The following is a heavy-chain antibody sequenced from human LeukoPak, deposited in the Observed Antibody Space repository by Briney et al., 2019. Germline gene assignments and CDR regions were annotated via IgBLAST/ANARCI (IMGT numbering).Heavy chain of an antibody. CDR3: ARKLSDSTSA. D-gene: IGHD1-1*01. V-gene: IGHV7-4-1*02. CDR1: GGTFNRYA. J-gene: IGHJ4*02. Sequence: ASVKVSCKASGGTFNRYAINWVRQAPGQGLEWMGWINTNTGNPMYAQGFTGRFVFSLDTSVSTAYLQISSLKAEDTAMYYCARKLSDSTSARGQGTLVTVSS. CDR2: INTNTGNP.